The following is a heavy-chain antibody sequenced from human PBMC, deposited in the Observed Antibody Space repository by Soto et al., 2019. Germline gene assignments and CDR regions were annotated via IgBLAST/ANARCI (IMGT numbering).Heavy chain of an antibody. Sequence: RLSCAASGFTFTSYAMSWVRQAPGKGLEWVSGISGSGGNTHYADSVKGRFTVSRDNSRNTLYMQMNSLRVGDTAVYYCAKPGVAVAGTDYWGQGTLVTVSS. J-gene: IGHJ4*02. D-gene: IGHD6-19*01. V-gene: IGHV3-23*01. CDR2: ISGSGGNT. CDR1: GFTFTSYA. CDR3: AKPGVAVAGTDY.